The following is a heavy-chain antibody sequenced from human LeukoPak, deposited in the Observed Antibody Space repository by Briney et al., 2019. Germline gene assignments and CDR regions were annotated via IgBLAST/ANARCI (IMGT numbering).Heavy chain of an antibody. J-gene: IGHJ4*02. CDR3: ARSTAGLDY. V-gene: IGHV3-7*01. CDR1: GFTFSNYW. D-gene: IGHD1-1*01. CDR2: VRQDGSEK. Sequence: GGSLRLSCAASGFTFSNYWMSWVRQAPGKGLEWVANVRQDGSEKYYVDSMRGRFTISRDNAKNSLYLQMSSLRAEDTAVYYCARSTAGLDYWGQGTLVTVSS.